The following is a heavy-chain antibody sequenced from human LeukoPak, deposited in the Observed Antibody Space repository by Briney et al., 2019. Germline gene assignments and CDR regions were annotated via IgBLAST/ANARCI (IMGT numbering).Heavy chain of an antibody. CDR2: IYPGDSDT. J-gene: IGHJ3*02. CDR3: ARQPNYYDTRGYLSHAFDI. Sequence: GESLKISCKGSGYRFTSYWIGWVRQMPGKGLEWMGIIYPGDSDTRYSPSFQGQVTISADKSISTAYLQWNSLKASDTAMYYCARQPNYYDTRGYLSHAFDIWGQGTMVTVPS. V-gene: IGHV5-51*01. CDR1: GYRFTSYW. D-gene: IGHD3-22*01.